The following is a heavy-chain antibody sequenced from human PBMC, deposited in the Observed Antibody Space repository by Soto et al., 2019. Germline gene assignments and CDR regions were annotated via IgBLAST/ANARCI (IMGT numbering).Heavy chain of an antibody. CDR3: ARDTSDYGVFNDNKPTENYGMDV. D-gene: IGHD4-17*01. J-gene: IGHJ6*02. CDR2: IYYSGST. Sequence: SETLSLTCTVSGGSISSGDYYWSWIRQPPGKGLEWIGYIYYSGSTYYNPSLKSRVTISVDTSKNQFSLKLSSVTAADTAVYYCARDTSDYGVFNDNKPTENYGMDVWGQGTTVTVSS. V-gene: IGHV4-30-4*01. CDR1: GGSISSGDYY.